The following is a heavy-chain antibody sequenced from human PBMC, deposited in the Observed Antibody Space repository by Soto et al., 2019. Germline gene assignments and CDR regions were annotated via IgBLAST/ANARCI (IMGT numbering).Heavy chain of an antibody. J-gene: IGHJ6*02. CDR1: GYTFTSYD. CDR3: ARVTYYDILTGYARYYYYGMDV. CDR2: MNPNSGNT. V-gene: IGHV1-8*01. Sequence: ASVKVSCKASGYTFTSYDINWVRQATGQGLEWMGWMNPNSGNTGYAQKFQGRVTMTRNTSISTAYMELSSLRSEVTAVYYCARVTYYDILTGYARYYYYGMDVWGQGTTVTVSS. D-gene: IGHD3-9*01.